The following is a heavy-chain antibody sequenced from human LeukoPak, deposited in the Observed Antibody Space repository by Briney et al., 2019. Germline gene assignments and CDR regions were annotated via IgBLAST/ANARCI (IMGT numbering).Heavy chain of an antibody. CDR2: FYSGGST. Sequence: PGGSLSLSCPAPGFPFSSNYMSWVREAPGRGLGGGSVFYSGGSTYYADSVKGRFTISRDNSKNTLYLQMNSLRAEDTAVYYCAREDFYGAGSYLDYWGQGTLVTVSS. J-gene: IGHJ4*02. CDR3: AREDFYGAGSYLDY. V-gene: IGHV3-53*01. D-gene: IGHD3-10*01. CDR1: GFPFSSNY.